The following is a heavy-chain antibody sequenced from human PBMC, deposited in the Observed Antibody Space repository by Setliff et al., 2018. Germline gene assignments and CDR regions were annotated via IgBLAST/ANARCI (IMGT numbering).Heavy chain of an antibody. J-gene: IGHJ4*02. CDR2: ISPYNGKT. D-gene: IGHD2-15*01. CDR3: AREGGGYCATTSCFHFDY. CDR1: GYTFTSYG. Sequence: ASVKVSCKASGYTFTSYGISWVRQAPGQRPEWMGWISPYNGKTRSIERFQGRLTLTIDTSTNTVFMELRNLRPGDTAIYYCAREGGGYCATTSCFHFDYWGQGTQVTVSS. V-gene: IGHV1-18*01.